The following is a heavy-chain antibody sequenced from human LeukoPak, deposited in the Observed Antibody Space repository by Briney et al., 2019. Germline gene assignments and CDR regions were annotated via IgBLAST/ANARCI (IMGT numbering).Heavy chain of an antibody. CDR3: ARDGDFWSGHGYYFAY. CDR2: XNHTRTT. Sequence: XNHTRTTNYHPSLKTPFTISVATSKHQFSLKLSSVTAADTAVYYCARDGDFWSGHGYYFAYWGQGTLVTVSS. J-gene: IGHJ4*02. D-gene: IGHD3-3*01. V-gene: IGHV4-34*01.